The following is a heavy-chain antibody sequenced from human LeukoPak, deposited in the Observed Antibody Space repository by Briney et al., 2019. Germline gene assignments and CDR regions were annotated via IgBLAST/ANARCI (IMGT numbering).Heavy chain of an antibody. CDR1: GGSFSGYY. V-gene: IGHV4-34*01. CDR3: ARTRIAALHRGPAEYFQH. J-gene: IGHJ1*01. CDR2: INHSGST. Sequence: SETLSLTCAVYGGSFSGYYWSWIRQPPGKGLEWIGAINHSGSTNYNPSLKSRVTISVDTSKNQFSLKLSSVTAADTAVYYCARTRIAALHRGPAEYFQHWGQGTLVTVSS. D-gene: IGHD6-6*01.